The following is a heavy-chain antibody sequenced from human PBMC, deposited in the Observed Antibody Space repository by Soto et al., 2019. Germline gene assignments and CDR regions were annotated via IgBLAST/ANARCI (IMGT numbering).Heavy chain of an antibody. Sequence: LXLSCAATRCTFSRYTMNWVRQAPGRGLECVSLISARGGSTYYADSVKGRFTISRDNSRNTLYLQMNSLRAEDTAVYYCARGPSYDSSGYYYESSLDYWRQGDLVTVSS. CDR1: RCTFSRYT. CDR3: ARGPSYDSSGYYYESSLDY. V-gene: IGHV3-23*01. J-gene: IGHJ4*02. CDR2: ISARGGST. D-gene: IGHD3-22*01.